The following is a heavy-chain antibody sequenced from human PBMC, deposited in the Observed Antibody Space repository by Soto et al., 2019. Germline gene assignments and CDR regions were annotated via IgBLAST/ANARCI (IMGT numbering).Heavy chain of an antibody. D-gene: IGHD4-17*01. Sequence: QLQLQESGPGLVKPSETLSLTCTVSGGSISSSSYYWGWIRQPPGKGLEWIGSIYYSGSTYYNPSLNSRVTISVDTSKNQFSLKLSSVTAADTAVYYCARSLTTGVTMDVGGQGTTVTVS. CDR2: IYYSGST. J-gene: IGHJ6*02. CDR3: ARSLTTGVTMDV. CDR1: GGSISSSSYY. V-gene: IGHV4-39*01.